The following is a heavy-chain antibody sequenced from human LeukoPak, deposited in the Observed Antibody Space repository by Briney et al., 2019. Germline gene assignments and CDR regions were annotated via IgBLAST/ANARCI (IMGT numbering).Heavy chain of an antibody. Sequence: ASVKVSCKASGYTFTSYAMNWVRQAPGQGLEWMGWINTNTGNPTYAQGFTGRFVFSLDTSVSTAYLQISSLKAEDTAVYYCARGTMFRGVNPHEIDGYFQHWGQGTLVTVSS. CDR1: GYTFTSYA. D-gene: IGHD3-10*01. J-gene: IGHJ1*01. CDR2: INTNTGNP. V-gene: IGHV7-4-1*02. CDR3: ARGTMFRGVNPHEIDGYFQH.